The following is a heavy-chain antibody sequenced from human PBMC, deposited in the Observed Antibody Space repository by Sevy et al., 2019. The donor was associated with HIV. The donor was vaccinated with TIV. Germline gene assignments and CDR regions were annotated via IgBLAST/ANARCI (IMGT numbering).Heavy chain of an antibody. CDR1: GASITGYY. Sequence: SETLSLSCSVSGASITGYYWSWIRQPPGKGLEWIGYIFHSGDSNYNPPLKSRVAMSVDTSKNQFSLRLASVSAADTAVYYCARDHLSQGLDPWGQGILVTVSS. J-gene: IGHJ5*02. CDR3: ARDHLSQGLDP. V-gene: IGHV4-59*12. CDR2: IFHSGDS. D-gene: IGHD3-3*02.